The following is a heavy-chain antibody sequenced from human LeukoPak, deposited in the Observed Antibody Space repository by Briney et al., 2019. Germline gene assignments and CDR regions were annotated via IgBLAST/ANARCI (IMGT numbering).Heavy chain of an antibody. CDR2: IYYSGST. J-gene: IGHJ3*02. D-gene: IGHD2-21*02. CDR3: AVVTTDAFGI. CDR1: GGSVSSGSYY. Sequence: PSETLSLTCTVSGGSVSSGSYYWSWIRQPPGKGLEWIGYIYYSGSTNYNPSLKSRVTISVDTSKNQFSLKLSSVTAADTAVYYCAVVTTDAFGIWGQGTMVTVSS. V-gene: IGHV4-61*01.